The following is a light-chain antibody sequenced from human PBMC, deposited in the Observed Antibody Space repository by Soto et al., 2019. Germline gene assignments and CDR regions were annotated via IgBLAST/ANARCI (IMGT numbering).Light chain of an antibody. CDR2: SAS. J-gene: IGKJ1*01. V-gene: IGKV1-6*01. CDR1: QGIRDD. Sequence: IQLTQSPSSLSASVGDRVTITCRARQGIRDDLGWYQQKPGKAPKLLIYSASSLQSGVPSRFGGSGSGTDFTLTISSLQPEDFATYYCLQDYNYPWTFGQGTKVDIK. CDR3: LQDYNYPWT.